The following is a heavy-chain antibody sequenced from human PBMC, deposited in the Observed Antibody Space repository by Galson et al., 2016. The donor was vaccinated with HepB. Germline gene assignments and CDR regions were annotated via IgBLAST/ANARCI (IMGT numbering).Heavy chain of an antibody. D-gene: IGHD6-13*01. V-gene: IGHV3-7*05. CDR3: AKWSDAAATY. CDR1: GFTFSNDW. Sequence: ALRHPCAAAGFTFSNDWMTWVRQAPGKGLEWVAHIKHDGSEKYYVDSVRGRFTISRDNAKNSLYVQMNSLSAEDTAVYYCAKWSDAAATYWGQGALVTVSS. J-gene: IGHJ4*02. CDR2: IKHDGSEK.